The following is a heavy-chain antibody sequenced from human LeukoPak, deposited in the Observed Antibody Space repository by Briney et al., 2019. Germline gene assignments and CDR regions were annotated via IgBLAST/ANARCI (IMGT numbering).Heavy chain of an antibody. CDR1: GFTFVTYG. J-gene: IGHJ4*02. CDR2: ISSDGSDK. CDR3: AKQYSSSALFDY. D-gene: IGHD6-6*01. Sequence: GGSLRLSCAASGFTFVTYGMHWFRQAPGTGLEWVAVISSDGSDKYYADSVKGRFSISRDNSKNTLYLQMNSLRAEDSAVYYCAKQYSSSALFDYWGQGTLVTVSS. V-gene: IGHV3-30*18.